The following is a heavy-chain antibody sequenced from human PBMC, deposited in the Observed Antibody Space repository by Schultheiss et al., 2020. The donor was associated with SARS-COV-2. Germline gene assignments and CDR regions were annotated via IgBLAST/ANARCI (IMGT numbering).Heavy chain of an antibody. CDR1: GFTVSSNY. CDR3: ARGGGTVTTMDY. CDR2: IWYDGSNK. Sequence: GGSLRLSCAASGFTVSSNYMSWVRQAPGKGLEWVAVIWYDGSNKYYADSVKGRFTISRDNSKNTLYLQMNSLRAEDTAVYYCARGGGTVTTMDYWGQGTLVTVSS. V-gene: IGHV3-33*08. D-gene: IGHD4-17*01. J-gene: IGHJ4*02.